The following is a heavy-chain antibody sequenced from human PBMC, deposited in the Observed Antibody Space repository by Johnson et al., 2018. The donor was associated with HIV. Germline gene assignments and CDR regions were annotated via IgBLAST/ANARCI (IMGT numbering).Heavy chain of an antibody. CDR2: IYSGGST. V-gene: IGHV3-66*01. CDR3: ARDFSVRAFDI. Sequence: MLLVESGGGLVQPGGSLRLSCAASGFTFSDYYMSWIRQAPGKGLEWVSVIYSGGSTYYADSVKGRFTISIDNSKNTLYLQMNSLRAEDTAVYYCARDFSVRAFDIWGQGTMVTVSS. D-gene: IGHD3-10*01. CDR1: GFTFSDYY. J-gene: IGHJ3*02.